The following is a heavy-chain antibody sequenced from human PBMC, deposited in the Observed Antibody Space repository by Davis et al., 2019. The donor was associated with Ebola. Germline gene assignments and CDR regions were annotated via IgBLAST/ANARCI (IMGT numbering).Heavy chain of an antibody. CDR3: ARDRFCTSTTCPRGGFEI. J-gene: IGHJ3*02. CDR2: ARNKLNGYTT. Sequence: PGGSLRLSCAASGFTFTAAWMSWVRQAPGKGLEWVGRARNKLNGYTTEYAASIKGRFIISRDDSKNSVYLQMNGLQSEDTAMYFCARDRFCTSTTCPRGGFEIWGQGTMVAVST. D-gene: IGHD2/OR15-2a*01. V-gene: IGHV3-72*01. CDR1: GFTFTAAW.